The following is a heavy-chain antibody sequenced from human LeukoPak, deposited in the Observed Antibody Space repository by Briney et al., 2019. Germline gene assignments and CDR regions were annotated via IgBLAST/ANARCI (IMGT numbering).Heavy chain of an antibody. CDR2: IYYSGST. V-gene: IGHV4-39*07. Sequence: SETLSLTCTVSGGSISSSSYYWGWIRQHPGKGLEWIGYIYYSGSTYYNPSLKGRVTISVDTSKNQFSLKLSSVTAADTAVYYCAREGITMVRGVPTWFDPWGQGTLVTVSS. CDR1: GGSISSSSYY. D-gene: IGHD3-10*01. J-gene: IGHJ5*02. CDR3: AREGITMVRGVPTWFDP.